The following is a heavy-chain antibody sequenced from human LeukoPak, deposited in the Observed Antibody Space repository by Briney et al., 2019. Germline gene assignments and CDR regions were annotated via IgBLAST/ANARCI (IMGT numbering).Heavy chain of an antibody. Sequence: GGSLKISCKGSGYSFTSYWIGWVRQMPGKGLEWMGIIYPGDSDTRYSPSFQGQVTISADKSISTAYLQWSSLMASDTAMYYCATQRGYYYDSSGYPYYFDYWGQGTLVTVSS. V-gene: IGHV5-51*01. CDR3: ATQRGYYYDSSGYPYYFDY. J-gene: IGHJ4*02. CDR1: GYSFTSYW. D-gene: IGHD3-22*01. CDR2: IYPGDSDT.